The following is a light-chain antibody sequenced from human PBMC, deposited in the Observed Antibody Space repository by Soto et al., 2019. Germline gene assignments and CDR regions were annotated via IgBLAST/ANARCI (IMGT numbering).Light chain of an antibody. CDR2: EVS. CDR3: SSYTSSSTRLYV. J-gene: IGLJ1*01. CDR1: SXDVGGYNY. V-gene: IGLV2-14*01. Sequence: QSALTQPASVSGSPGQSITISCTGTSXDVGGYNYVSWYQQHPGKAPKLMIYEVSNRPSGVSNRFSGSKSGNTASLTISGLQAEDEADYYCSSYTSSSTRLYVFGTGTKVTVL.